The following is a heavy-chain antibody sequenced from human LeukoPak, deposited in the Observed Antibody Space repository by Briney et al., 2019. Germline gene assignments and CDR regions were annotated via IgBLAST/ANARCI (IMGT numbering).Heavy chain of an antibody. V-gene: IGHV4-4*07. CDR3: ATSATGDSTGYYYFHFHH. CDR1: GGSISSYY. D-gene: IGHD3-22*01. Sequence: SETLSLTCSVSGGSISSYYWSWIRQPAGKGLEWIGRIYTSGRNDYNPSLKSRVTMSVETSKNQFSLKLTSVTAADTAVYYCATSATGDSTGYYYFHFHHWGQGTLVTVSS. CDR2: IYTSGRN. J-gene: IGHJ1*01.